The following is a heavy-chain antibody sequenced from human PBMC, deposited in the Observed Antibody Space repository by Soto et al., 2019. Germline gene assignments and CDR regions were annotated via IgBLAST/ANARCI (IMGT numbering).Heavy chain of an antibody. CDR2: ISWNSGSI. Sequence: EVQLVESGGGLVQPGRSLRLSCAASGFTFDDYAMHWVRQAPGKGLEWVSGISWNSGSIGYADSVKGRFTISRDNAKNSLYLQMNSLRAEDTALYYCAKGWFGELLNNWFDPWGQGTLVTVSS. V-gene: IGHV3-9*01. CDR3: AKGWFGELLNNWFDP. D-gene: IGHD3-10*01. J-gene: IGHJ5*02. CDR1: GFTFDDYA.